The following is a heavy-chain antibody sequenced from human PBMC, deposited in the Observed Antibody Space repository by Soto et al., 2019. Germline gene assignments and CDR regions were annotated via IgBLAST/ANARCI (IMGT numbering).Heavy chain of an antibody. D-gene: IGHD2-15*01. CDR3: ARVPDFRYCTSGTCYPDS. J-gene: IGHJ4*02. CDR2: ISYEGIKT. V-gene: IGHV3-30-3*01. CDR1: GFAFSSSA. Sequence: QVQLVESGGGVVQPGRSLRLSCAASGFAFSSSAMHWVRQAPGKGLEWVAVISYEGIKTYYADSMKGRFTISRDNSKNTLYLQMNSLTVEDTATYYCARVPDFRYCTSGTCYPDSWAQGTLVTVSS.